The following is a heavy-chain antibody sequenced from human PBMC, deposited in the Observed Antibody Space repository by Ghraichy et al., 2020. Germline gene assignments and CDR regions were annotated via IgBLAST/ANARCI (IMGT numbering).Heavy chain of an antibody. CDR3: ARGGERFGDSPGGY. CDR1: GGSISSGDYY. J-gene: IGHJ4*02. CDR2: IYYSGST. Sequence: SETLSLTCTVSGGSISSGDYYWSWIRQPPGKGLEWIGYIYYSGSTYYNPSLKSRVTISVDTSKNQFSLKLSSVTAADTAVYYCARGGERFGDSPGGYLGQGTLVTVSS. V-gene: IGHV4-30-4*01. D-gene: IGHD3-10*01.